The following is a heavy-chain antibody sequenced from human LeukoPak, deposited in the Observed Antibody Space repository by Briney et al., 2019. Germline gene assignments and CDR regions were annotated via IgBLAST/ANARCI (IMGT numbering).Heavy chain of an antibody. CDR1: GFTFSSYS. CDR3: ARSSLLHSNAMDV. Sequence: GGSLRLSCAASGFTFSSYSMNWVRQAPGKGLEWVSSISSSSSYIYYADSVKGRFTISRDNSKNTLYLQMNSLRAEDTAVYYCARSSLLHSNAMDVWGQGTTVTVSS. D-gene: IGHD5-18*01. V-gene: IGHV3-21*01. CDR2: ISSSSSYI. J-gene: IGHJ6*02.